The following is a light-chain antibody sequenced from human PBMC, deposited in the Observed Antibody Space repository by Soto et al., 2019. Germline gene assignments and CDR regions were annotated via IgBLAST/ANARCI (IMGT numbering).Light chain of an antibody. CDR3: QQYYSAPYT. J-gene: IGKJ2*01. CDR2: WAS. V-gene: IGKV4-1*01. Sequence: DIVMTQSPDSLAVSLGERATINCRSSQSVLYSSNNRNYLAWYQQKLGHPPKLLIYWASTRKSGVPDRFSGSGSGKDFTLTISSLQAEDVAVYYCQQYYSAPYTFGQGTKLEIK. CDR1: QSVLYSSNNRNY.